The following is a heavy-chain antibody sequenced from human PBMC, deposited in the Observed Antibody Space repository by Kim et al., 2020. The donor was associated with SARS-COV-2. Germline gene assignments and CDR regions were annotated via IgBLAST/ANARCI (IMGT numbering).Heavy chain of an antibody. Sequence: ASVKVSCKASGYTFTSYGISWVRQAPGQGLEGMGWISAYNGNTNYAQKLQGRVTMTTDTSTSTAYMELRSLRSDDTAVYYCARDVSRDYGDYESYFDLWGRGTLVTVSS. CDR3: ARDVSRDYGDYESYFDL. CDR2: ISAYNGNT. D-gene: IGHD4-17*01. CDR1: GYTFTSYG. V-gene: IGHV1-18*01. J-gene: IGHJ2*01.